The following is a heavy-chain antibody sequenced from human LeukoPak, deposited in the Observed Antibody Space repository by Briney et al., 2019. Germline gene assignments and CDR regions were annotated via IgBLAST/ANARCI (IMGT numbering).Heavy chain of an antibody. Sequence: PGGSLRLSCAASGFTFSSYGMHWVRQAPGKGLEWVAVISYDGSNKYYADSVKGRFTISRDNSKNTLYLQMNSLRAEDTAVYYCAKDPYYYDSSGLIDYWGQGTLVTVSS. J-gene: IGHJ4*02. CDR3: AKDPYYYDSSGLIDY. D-gene: IGHD3-22*01. CDR1: GFTFSSYG. V-gene: IGHV3-30*18. CDR2: ISYDGSNK.